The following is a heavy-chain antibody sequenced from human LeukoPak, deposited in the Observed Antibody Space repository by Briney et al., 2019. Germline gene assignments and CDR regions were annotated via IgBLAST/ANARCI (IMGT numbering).Heavy chain of an antibody. CDR2: ISAYNGNT. J-gene: IGHJ4*02. V-gene: IGHV1-18*01. Sequence: GASVKVSCKASGYTFTSYGISWVRQAPGQGLKWMGWISAYNGNTNYAQKLQGRVTMTTDTSTSTAYMELRSLRSDDTAVYYCARDRGYYYDSSGYDYWGQGTLVTVSS. CDR1: GYTFTSYG. D-gene: IGHD3-22*01. CDR3: ARDRGYYYDSSGYDY.